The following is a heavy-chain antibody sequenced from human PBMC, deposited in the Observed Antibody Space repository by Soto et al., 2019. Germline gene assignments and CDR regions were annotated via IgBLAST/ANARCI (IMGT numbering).Heavy chain of an antibody. CDR1: GFIFNNYA. J-gene: IGHJ4*02. CDR2: ISASGTNT. D-gene: IGHD3-16*01. Sequence: HPGGSLRLSCAASGFIFNNYAMSWVRQAPRKGLEWVSLISASGTNTYYADSVKGRFTISRDSSRNTLYLQMNSLRAEDTAVYYCARGHYLDYWGQGTPVTVSS. CDR3: ARGHYLDY. V-gene: IGHV3-23*01.